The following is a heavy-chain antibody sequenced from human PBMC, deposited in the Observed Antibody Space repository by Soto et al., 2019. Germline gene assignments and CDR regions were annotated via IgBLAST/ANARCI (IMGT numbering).Heavy chain of an antibody. Sequence: SETLSLTCTVSGGSISSYYWSWIRQPPGKGLEWIGYIYYSGSTNYNPSIKSRVTISVDTSKNQFSLKLSFVTAADTAVYYCARRYGPGFDYWGQGTLVTVLL. D-gene: IGHD4-17*01. V-gene: IGHV4-59*08. CDR2: IYYSGST. CDR3: ARRYGPGFDY. CDR1: GGSISSYY. J-gene: IGHJ4*02.